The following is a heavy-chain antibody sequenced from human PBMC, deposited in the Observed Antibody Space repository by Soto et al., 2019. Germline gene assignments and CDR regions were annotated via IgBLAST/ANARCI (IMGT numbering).Heavy chain of an antibody. CDR1: GDSIGTTHSY. V-gene: IGHV4-39*01. CDR3: SRHEGNGNVWPLDY. D-gene: IGHD2-8*01. J-gene: IGHJ4*02. CDR2: IHYSGST. Sequence: SETLSLTCTVSGDSIGTTHSYWAWIRQSPGKGLEWIGNIHYSGSTYYMPSLRSRVTLSVDTSKNQFSLRLTSVTAEDTAVYYCSRHEGNGNVWPLDYWGQGILVTVSS.